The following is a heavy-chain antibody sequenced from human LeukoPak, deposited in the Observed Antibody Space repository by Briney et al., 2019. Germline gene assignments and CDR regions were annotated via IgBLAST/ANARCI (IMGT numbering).Heavy chain of an antibody. CDR2: INPNSGGT. V-gene: IGHV1-2*02. J-gene: IGHJ5*02. Sequence: ASVKVSCKASGYTFTGYYMHWVRQAPGQGLEWMGWINPNSGGTNYAQKFQGRVTVTRDTSISTAYMELSRLRSDDTAVYYCARDPGHYYGSGSYAVDWFDPWGQGTLVTVSS. D-gene: IGHD3-10*01. CDR3: ARDPGHYYGSGSYAVDWFDP. CDR1: GYTFTGYY.